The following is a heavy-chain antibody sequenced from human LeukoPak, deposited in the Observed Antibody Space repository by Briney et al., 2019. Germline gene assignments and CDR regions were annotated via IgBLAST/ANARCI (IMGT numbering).Heavy chain of an antibody. CDR3: ARGLGRGFLDY. D-gene: IGHD5/OR15-5a*01. Sequence: GGSLRLSCAASGFTFSSSCMYWVRQAPGKGLVWVSRINSDERITTYAASMKGRSTISRNTANNTLYQQKNSLRAEDTAVYYCARGLGRGFLDYWGQGTPVTVSS. CDR1: GFTFSSSC. CDR2: INSDERIT. J-gene: IGHJ4*02. V-gene: IGHV3-74*01.